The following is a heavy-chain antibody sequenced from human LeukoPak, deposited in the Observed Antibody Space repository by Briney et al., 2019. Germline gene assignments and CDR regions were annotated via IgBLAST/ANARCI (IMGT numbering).Heavy chain of an antibody. CDR3: TRDTSLRITMVRGSPGYYYGMDV. CDR2: IRSKAYGGTT. J-gene: IGHJ6*02. V-gene: IGHV3-49*04. Sequence: GGSLRLSCTASGFTFGDYAMSWARQAPGKGLEWVGFIRSKAYGGTTEYAASVKGRFTISRDDSKSIAYLQMNSLKTEDTAVYYCTRDTSLRITMVRGSPGYYYGMDVWGQGTTVTVSS. CDR1: GFTFGDYA. D-gene: IGHD3-10*01.